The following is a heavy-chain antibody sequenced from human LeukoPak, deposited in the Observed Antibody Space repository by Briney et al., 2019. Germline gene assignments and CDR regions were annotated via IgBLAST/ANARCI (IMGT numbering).Heavy chain of an antibody. Sequence: GGSLSLSCAASGFTFNDYWMHWVRQAPGQGLVWVSRINTDGSRIYYTDSVKGRFTSSRDNAENTVYLEMNSLRAEDAAVYYCVRGCLMLYTSWLVPWGQGTLVTVSS. D-gene: IGHD2-8*01. CDR2: INTDGSRI. J-gene: IGHJ5*02. V-gene: IGHV3-74*01. CDR1: GFTFNDYW. CDR3: VRGCLMLYTSWLVP.